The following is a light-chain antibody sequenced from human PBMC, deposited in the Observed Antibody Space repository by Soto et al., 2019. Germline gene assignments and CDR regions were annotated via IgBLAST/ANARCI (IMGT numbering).Light chain of an antibody. J-gene: IGKJ1*01. V-gene: IGKV3-15*01. CDR2: GAS. CDR3: QQYNNWPLWT. CDR1: QSVSST. Sequence: EIVMTQSPATLSVSPGERATLSCRASQSVSSTLAWYHQKPAQAPRPSIYGASTRATGIPARFSGSGSGTEFNLTISSLQSEDFAVYYCQQYNNWPLWTFGQGTKVEIK.